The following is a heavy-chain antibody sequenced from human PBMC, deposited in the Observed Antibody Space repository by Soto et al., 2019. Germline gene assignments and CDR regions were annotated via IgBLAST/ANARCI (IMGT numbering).Heavy chain of an antibody. V-gene: IGHV3-74*01. D-gene: IGHD4-4*01. J-gene: IGHJ6*02. CDR1: GFTFSSYW. CDR3: AIDRTTSIILYNYYGMDV. Sequence: PGGSLRLSCAASGFTFSSYWMHWVRQAPGKGLVWVSRINSDGSSTSYADSVKGRFTISRDNAKNTLYLQMNSLRAEDTAVYYCAIDRTTSIILYNYYGMDVWGQGTTVTVSS. CDR2: INSDGSST.